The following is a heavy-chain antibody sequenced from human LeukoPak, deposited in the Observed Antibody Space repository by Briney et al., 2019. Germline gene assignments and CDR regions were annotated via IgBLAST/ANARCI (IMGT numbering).Heavy chain of an antibody. V-gene: IGHV3-7*01. CDR1: GFTFSSYL. CDR2: IKQDGSVK. J-gene: IGHJ4*02. Sequence: GGSLRLSCAASGFTFSSYLMNWVRQAPGKGLEWVATIKQDGSVKNYVGSVKGRFTVSRDNAKNLVYLQMSSLRAEDTAVYYCARDPAAAPYSDYWGQGALVTVSS. D-gene: IGHD6-6*01. CDR3: ARDPAAAPYSDY.